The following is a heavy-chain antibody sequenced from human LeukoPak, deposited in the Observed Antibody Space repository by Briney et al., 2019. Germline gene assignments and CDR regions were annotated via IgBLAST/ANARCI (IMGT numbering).Heavy chain of an antibody. CDR1: GGSISSSY. Sequence: YPSETLSLTCTVSGGSISSSYCSWIRQPPGKGLEWIGYIYHSESTNYNPSLKSRVTISVDTSKNQFSLKLSSVTAADTAVYYCAGQAGGTSGPFDYWGQGTLVTVSS. CDR2: IYHSEST. V-gene: IGHV4-59*08. D-gene: IGHD4-23*01. CDR3: AGQAGGTSGPFDY. J-gene: IGHJ4*02.